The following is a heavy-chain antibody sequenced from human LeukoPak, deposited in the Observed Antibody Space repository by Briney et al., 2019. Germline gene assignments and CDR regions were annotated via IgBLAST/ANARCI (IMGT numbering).Heavy chain of an antibody. J-gene: IGHJ1*01. V-gene: IGHV4-59*01. D-gene: IGHD3-16*01. CDR2: RYYSGST. CDR3: ARVRGDFETD. CDR1: GGSISSYY. Sequence: SETLSLTCSVSGGSISSYYWTWIRQPPGKGLEWIGSRYYSGSTTYNPSLKSRVTISVDTSKSQLSLKLISVTAADTAIYYCARVRGDFETDWGQGTLVTVSS.